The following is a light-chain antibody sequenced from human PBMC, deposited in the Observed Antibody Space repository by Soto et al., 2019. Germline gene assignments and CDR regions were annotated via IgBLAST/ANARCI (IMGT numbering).Light chain of an antibody. Sequence: QSVLTQPASVSGSSGQSITISCTGTSSDIGGYNYVSWYQQHPGKAPKLIIYDVSNRPSGVSNRFSGSKSGNTASLTISGLQAEDEADYYCRSYTSSSTLVFGTGTKVTVL. CDR1: SSDIGGYNY. CDR3: RSYTSSSTLV. V-gene: IGLV2-14*01. J-gene: IGLJ1*01. CDR2: DVS.